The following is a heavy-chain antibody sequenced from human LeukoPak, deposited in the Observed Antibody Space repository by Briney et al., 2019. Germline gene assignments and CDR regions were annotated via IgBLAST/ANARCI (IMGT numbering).Heavy chain of an antibody. V-gene: IGHV4-59*01. CDR3: ARGADSSGYYSIFYFDY. CDR2: TYYSGST. CDR1: GGSISSYY. J-gene: IGHJ4*02. Sequence: SETLSLTCTVSGGSISSYYWNWIRQPPGKGLEWIGYTYYSGSTNYNPSLKSRVTISVDTSKNQFSLKLSSVTAADTAVYYCARGADSSGYYSIFYFDYWGQGTLVTVSS. D-gene: IGHD3-22*01.